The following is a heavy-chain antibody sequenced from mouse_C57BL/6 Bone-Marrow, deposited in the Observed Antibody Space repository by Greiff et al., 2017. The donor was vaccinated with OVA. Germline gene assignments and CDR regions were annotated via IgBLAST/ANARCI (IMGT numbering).Heavy chain of an antibody. D-gene: IGHD2-5*01. Sequence: QVQLQQSGPELVKPGASVKISCKASGYAFSSSWMNWVKQRPGKGLEWIGRIYPGDGDTNYNGKFKGKATLTADKSSSTAYMQLSSLTSEDSAVYYCARESYYSNLWYFDVWGTGTTVTVSS. J-gene: IGHJ1*03. CDR3: ARESYYSNLWYFDV. CDR2: IYPGDGDT. V-gene: IGHV1-82*01. CDR1: GYAFSSSW.